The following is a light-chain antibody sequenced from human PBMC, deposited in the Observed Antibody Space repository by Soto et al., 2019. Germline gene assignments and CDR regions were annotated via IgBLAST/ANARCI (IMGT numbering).Light chain of an antibody. J-gene: IGKJ1*01. CDR2: WAS. V-gene: IGKV4-1*01. Sequence: LAVSLGERATINCRSSQSVFYSPTNKNNLAWYQQKPGQPPKLLIYWASTRQSGVPDRFSGSGSATDFTLTISSLQAEDVAVYYCQQYYSSPPWTFGQGTKVDIK. CDR3: QQYYSSPPWT. CDR1: QSVFYSPTNKNN.